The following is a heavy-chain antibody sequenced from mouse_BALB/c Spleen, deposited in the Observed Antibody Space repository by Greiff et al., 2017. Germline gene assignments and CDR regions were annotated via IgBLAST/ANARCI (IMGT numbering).Heavy chain of an antibody. V-gene: IGHV3-1*02. CDR3: ARVGSYPDY. CDR1: GYSITSDYT. Sequence: EVQVVESGPDLVKPSQSLSLTCSVTGYSITSDYTWHWIRQFLGNKLEWMGYIHFSGGTNYNPSLKSRLSITRDTSKNQFFLQLISVTTEDTATYYCARVGSYPDYWGQGTTLTVSS. D-gene: IGHD5-1-1*01. CDR2: IHFSGGT. J-gene: IGHJ2*01.